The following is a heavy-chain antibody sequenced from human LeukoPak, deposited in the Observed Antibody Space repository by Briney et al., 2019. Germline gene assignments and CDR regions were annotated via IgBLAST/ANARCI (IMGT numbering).Heavy chain of an antibody. Sequence: SETLSLTCAVYGGSFSGYYWSWIRQPPGKGLEWIGEINHSGSTNYNPSLKSRVTISVDTSKNQFSLKLSSVTAADTTVYYCARVGRARWLQFAATYNWFDPWGQGTLVTVSS. CDR2: INHSGST. CDR1: GGSFSGYY. J-gene: IGHJ5*02. D-gene: IGHD5-12*01. CDR3: ARVGRARWLQFAATYNWFDP. V-gene: IGHV4-34*01.